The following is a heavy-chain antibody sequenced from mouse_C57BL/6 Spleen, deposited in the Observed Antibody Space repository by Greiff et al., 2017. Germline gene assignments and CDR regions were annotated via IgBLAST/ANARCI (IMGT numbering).Heavy chain of an antibody. D-gene: IGHD4-1*01. J-gene: IGHJ4*01. Sequence: EVKLVESGEGLVKPGGSLKLSCAASGFTFSSYAMSWVRQTPEKRLEWVAYISSGGDYIYYADTVKGRFTISRDNARNTLYLQMSSLKSEDTAMYYCTRERGTGSYYAMDYWGQGTSVTVSS. V-gene: IGHV5-9-1*02. CDR2: ISSGGDYI. CDR3: TRERGTGSYYAMDY. CDR1: GFTFSSYA.